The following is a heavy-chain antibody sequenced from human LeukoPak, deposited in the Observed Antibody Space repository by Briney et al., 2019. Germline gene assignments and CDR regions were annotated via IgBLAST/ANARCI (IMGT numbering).Heavy chain of an antibody. D-gene: IGHD6-13*01. V-gene: IGHV4-39*01. CDR2: IYYSGST. CDR3: ARRSSSWYSKIDS. CDR1: GDSVISGDCR. Sequence: SETLSLTCTVSGDSVISGDCRWTWIRQPPGKGLEWIGNIYYSGSTYYNPSLKSRVTISEDTSKNQFSLKLSSVTAADTAVYYCARRSSSWYSKIDSWGQGTLVTVSS. J-gene: IGHJ4*02.